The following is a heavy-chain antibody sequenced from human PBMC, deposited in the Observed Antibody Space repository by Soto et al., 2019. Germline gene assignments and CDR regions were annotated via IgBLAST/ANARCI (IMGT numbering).Heavy chain of an antibody. CDR1: GGSISSGGYY. J-gene: IGHJ6*02. D-gene: IGHD3-16*01. V-gene: IGHV4-31*03. CDR3: ARDAVMITFGGVYYYYGMDV. CDR2: IYYSGST. Sequence: SETLSLTCTASGGSISSGGYYWSWIRQHPGKGLEWIGYIYYSGSTYYNPSLKSRVTISVDTSKNQFSLKLSSVTAADTAVYYCARDAVMITFGGVYYYYGMDVWGQGTTVTVSS.